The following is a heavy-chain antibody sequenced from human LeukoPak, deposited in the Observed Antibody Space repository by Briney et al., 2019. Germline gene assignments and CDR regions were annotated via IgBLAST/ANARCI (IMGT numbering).Heavy chain of an antibody. J-gene: IGHJ4*02. CDR1: GFTFSSYA. V-gene: IGHV3-23*01. Sequence: PGGSLRLSCAASGFTFSSYAMSWVRQAPGKGLEWVSAISGSGGSTYYADSVKGRFTISRDNSKNTLYLQMNSLRAEDTAVYYCARGSTGTVTSIDYWGQGTLVAVPS. D-gene: IGHD4-17*01. CDR3: ARGSTGTVTSIDY. CDR2: ISGSGGST.